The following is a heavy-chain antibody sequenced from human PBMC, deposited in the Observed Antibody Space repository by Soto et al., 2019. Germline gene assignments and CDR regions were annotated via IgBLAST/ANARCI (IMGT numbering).Heavy chain of an antibody. D-gene: IGHD3-10*01. Sequence: SETLSLTCSVSGGSITSYFWSWIRQSPGKGLEWIGNIFHTGSTNYNFSLKCRVTISADISKNQFSLNVRSVTAADTAVYYCARNYGSGVIDYWGQGTLVTVS. V-gene: IGHV4-59*08. CDR3: ARNYGSGVIDY. CDR1: GGSITSYF. CDR2: IFHTGST. J-gene: IGHJ4*02.